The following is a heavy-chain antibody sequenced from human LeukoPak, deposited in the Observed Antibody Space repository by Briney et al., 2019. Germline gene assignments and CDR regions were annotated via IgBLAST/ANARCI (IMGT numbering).Heavy chain of an antibody. V-gene: IGHV3-7*01. CDR2: IKQDGSEQ. Sequence: GGSLRLSCAAPGFTFSTYWMSWVRQAPGKGLEWVASIKQDGSEQYYVDSVKGRFPISRDNAKKSVYLQMNSLRAEDTAIYYCAVVVAGTWAYWGPGTLVTVSS. J-gene: IGHJ4*02. CDR1: GFTFSTYW. CDR3: AVVVAGTWAY. D-gene: IGHD2-15*01.